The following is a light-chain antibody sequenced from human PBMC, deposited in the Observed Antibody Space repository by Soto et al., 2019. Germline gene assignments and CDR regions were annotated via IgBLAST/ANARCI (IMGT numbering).Light chain of an antibody. CDR1: SSDVGGYKS. V-gene: IGLV2-11*01. Sequence: QSALTQPRSVSGSPGQSVTVSCIGTSSDVGGYKSVSWYQQYPGKAPKLMIYDVSERPSGVPNRFSGSKSGNTASLTISGLQAEDEADYYCSSYTSSSTFVVFGGGTKLTVL. CDR2: DVS. J-gene: IGLJ2*01. CDR3: SSYTSSSTFVV.